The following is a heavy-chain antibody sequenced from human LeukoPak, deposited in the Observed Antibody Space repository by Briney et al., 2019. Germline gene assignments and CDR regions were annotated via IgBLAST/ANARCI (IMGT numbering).Heavy chain of an antibody. CDR1: GGSISSYY. D-gene: IGHD2-15*01. V-gene: IGHV4-59*08. CDR2: IDYSGST. J-gene: IGHJ4*02. Sequence: SETLSLTCTVSGGSISSYYWSWIRQPPGKGLEWIGYIDYSGSTNYNPSLKSRVTISVDTSKNQFSLKLSSVTAADTAVYYCARAECSGGSCYEIFGYWGQGTLVTVSS. CDR3: ARAECSGGSCYEIFGY.